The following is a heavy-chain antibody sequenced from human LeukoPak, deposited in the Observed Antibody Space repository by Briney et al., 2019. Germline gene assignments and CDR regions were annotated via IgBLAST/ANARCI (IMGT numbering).Heavy chain of an antibody. CDR1: GYTFTSSD. D-gene: IGHD6-19*01. CDR2: IDARSGIT. V-gene: IGHV3-48*03. Sequence: SCKASGYTFTSSDINWVRQAPGKGPEWVSYIDARSGITYYADSVQGRFTISRDNAKESVFLQMNRLRVDDTAVYYCAKDERKVGQWLVIDAFDIWGQGTMVTVSS. J-gene: IGHJ3*02. CDR3: AKDERKVGQWLVIDAFDI.